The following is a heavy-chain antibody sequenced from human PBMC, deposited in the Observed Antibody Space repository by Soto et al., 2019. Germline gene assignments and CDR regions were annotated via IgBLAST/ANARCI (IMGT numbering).Heavy chain of an antibody. D-gene: IGHD6-25*01. CDR1: GFTFSGSA. J-gene: IGHJ4*02. Sequence: EVQLEESGGGLVQPGGSLKLSCAAYGFTFSGSAMHWVRQASGKGLEWVGRIRSKANSYATAYAASVTGRFTISRDDSKNTAYLQMNSLKTEDTAVYYCTRHVSANGFDYWGQGTLVTVSS. V-gene: IGHV3-73*01. CDR3: TRHVSANGFDY. CDR2: IRSKANSYAT.